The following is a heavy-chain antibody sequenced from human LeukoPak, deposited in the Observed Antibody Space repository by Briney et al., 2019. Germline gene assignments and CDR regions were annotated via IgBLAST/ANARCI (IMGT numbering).Heavy chain of an antibody. CDR2: INPNSGGT. CDR3: ARGNWNDRKFDY. D-gene: IGHD1-1*01. V-gene: IGHV1-2*04. CDR1: GYTVTGYY. Sequence: ASVKVSCKASGYTVTGYYMHWVRQAPGQGLEWMGWINPNSGGTNYAQKFQGWVTMTRDTSISTAYMELSRLRSDDTAVYYCARGNWNDRKFDYWGQGTLVTVSS. J-gene: IGHJ4*02.